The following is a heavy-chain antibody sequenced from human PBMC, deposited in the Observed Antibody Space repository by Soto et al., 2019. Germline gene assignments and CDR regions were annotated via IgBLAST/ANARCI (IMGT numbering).Heavy chain of an antibody. CDR1: GGSFSGYY. D-gene: IGHD4-17*01. V-gene: IGHV4-34*01. J-gene: IGHJ6*02. Sequence: PSETLSLTCAVYGGSFSGYYWSWIRQPPGKGLEWIGEINHSGSTNYNPSLKSRVTTSVDTSKNQFSLKLTSVTAADTAVYYCARGDFGVTTAYYYYGMDVWGHGTTVTVSS. CDR3: ARGDFGVTTAYYYYGMDV. CDR2: INHSGST.